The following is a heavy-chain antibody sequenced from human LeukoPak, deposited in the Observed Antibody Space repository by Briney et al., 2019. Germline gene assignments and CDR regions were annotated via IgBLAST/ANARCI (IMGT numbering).Heavy chain of an antibody. CDR1: GGSFSGYY. J-gene: IGHJ6*02. CDR2: INHSGST. Sequence: SETLSLTCAVYGGSFSGYYWSWIRQPPGKALEWIGEINHSGSTNYNPSLKSRVTISVDTSKNQFSLELSSVTAADTAVYYCAGYCSSTSCPEVGYYYGMDVWGQGTTVTVSS. D-gene: IGHD2-2*01. CDR3: AGYCSSTSCPEVGYYYGMDV. V-gene: IGHV4-34*01.